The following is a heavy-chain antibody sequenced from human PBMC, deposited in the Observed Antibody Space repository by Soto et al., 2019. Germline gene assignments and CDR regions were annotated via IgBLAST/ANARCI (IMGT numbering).Heavy chain of an antibody. V-gene: IGHV3-23*01. Sequence: GCRDRGYITILARPVTRKGLEWVSAISGSGGSTYYADSVKGRFTISRDNSKNTLYLQMNSLRAEDTAVYYCAKDLSPCGGCGGICYYYGMGVSGQGTTVTRSS. CDR3: AKDLSPCGGCGGICYYYGMGV. D-gene: IGHD6-19*01. CDR1: GCRDRGYI. CDR2: ISGSGGST. J-gene: IGHJ6*02.